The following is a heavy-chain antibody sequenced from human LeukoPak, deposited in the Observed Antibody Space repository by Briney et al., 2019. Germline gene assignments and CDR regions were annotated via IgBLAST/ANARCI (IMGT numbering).Heavy chain of an antibody. D-gene: IGHD3-10*01. J-gene: IGHJ5*02. CDR1: DYSISSGYY. CDR2: IYHSGST. V-gene: IGHV4-38-2*02. CDR3: ARDREDWFDP. Sequence: SETLSLTCTVTDYSISSGYYWGWIRQPPGKGLEWIGDIYHSGSTYYNPSLKSRITISVDTSKNQSSLKLSSVTAADTAVYYCARDREDWFDPWGQGTLVTVSS.